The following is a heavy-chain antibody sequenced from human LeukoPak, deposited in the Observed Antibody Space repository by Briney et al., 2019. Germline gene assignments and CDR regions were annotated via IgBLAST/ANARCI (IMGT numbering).Heavy chain of an antibody. J-gene: IGHJ5*02. Sequence: GASVKVSCKASGYTFTSYAMNWVRQAPGQGLEWMGWINTNTGNPTYAQGFTGRFVFSLDTSVSTAYLQISSVKADDTAVYYCARGPPDFWSGYGWFDPWGQGTLVTVSS. CDR2: INTNTGNP. V-gene: IGHV7-4-1*02. CDR1: GYTFTSYA. CDR3: ARGPPDFWSGYGWFDP. D-gene: IGHD3-3*01.